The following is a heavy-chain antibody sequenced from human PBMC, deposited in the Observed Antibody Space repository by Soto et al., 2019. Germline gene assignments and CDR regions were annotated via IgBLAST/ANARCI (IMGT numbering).Heavy chain of an antibody. CDR2: IWYDGSNK. D-gene: IGHD4-17*01. CDR3: AKDPTSYGDSLGY. J-gene: IGHJ4*02. CDR1: GFTFSSYG. Sequence: PGGSLRLSCAPSGFTFSSYGMHWARQAPGKGLEWVAVIWYDGSNKVYADSVKGRFTISRDNSKNTLYLQMNSLRAEDTAVYYCAKDPTSYGDSLGYWGQGTLVTVSS. V-gene: IGHV3-33*06.